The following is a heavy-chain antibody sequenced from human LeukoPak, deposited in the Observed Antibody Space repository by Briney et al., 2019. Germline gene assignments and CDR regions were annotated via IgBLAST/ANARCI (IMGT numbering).Heavy chain of an antibody. V-gene: IGHV3-11*01. D-gene: IGHD1-1*01. CDR3: ARSELERRFAFDI. J-gene: IGHJ3*02. Sequence: GGSLRLSCAAYGFTFSDYYMSWIRQAPGKGLEWVSYISSSGSTIYYADSVKGRFTISRDNAKNSLYLQMNSLRAEDTAVYYCARSELERRFAFDIWGQGTMVTVSS. CDR1: GFTFSDYY. CDR2: ISSSGSTI.